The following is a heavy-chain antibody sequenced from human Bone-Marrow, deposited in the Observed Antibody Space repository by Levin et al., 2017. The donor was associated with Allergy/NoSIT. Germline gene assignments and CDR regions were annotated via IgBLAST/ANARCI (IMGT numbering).Heavy chain of an antibody. D-gene: IGHD2-8*01. CDR3: ARRGRHCTSGFCYTFPY. CDR2: MNPNSGNT. J-gene: IGHJ4*02. CDR1: GYIFTSYD. V-gene: IGHV1-8*01. Sequence: ASVKVSCKASGYIFTSYDINWVRQATGQGLEWMGWMNPNSGNTGYAQKFQGRVTMTRNTSISTAYMELSSLRSEDTAIYYCARRGRHCTSGFCYTFPYWGQGTLVSVSS.